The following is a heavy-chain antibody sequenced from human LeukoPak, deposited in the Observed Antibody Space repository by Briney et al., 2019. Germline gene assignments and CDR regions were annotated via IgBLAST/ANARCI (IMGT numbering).Heavy chain of an antibody. J-gene: IGHJ5*02. V-gene: IGHV1-18*01. D-gene: IGHD6-19*01. Sequence: ASVKVSCKASGYSFSTYGITWVRQAPGQGLEWVGWISAYNGNTNYAQKLQGRVTMTTDTSTNTAYMELRSLRSDDTAVYYCARDLRKGYSSGWYWFDPWGQGTLVTVSS. CDR1: GYSFSTYG. CDR3: ARDLRKGYSSGWYWFDP. CDR2: ISAYNGNT.